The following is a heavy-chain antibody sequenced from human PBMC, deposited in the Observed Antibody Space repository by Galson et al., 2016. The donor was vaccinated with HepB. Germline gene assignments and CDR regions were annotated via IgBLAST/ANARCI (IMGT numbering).Heavy chain of an antibody. D-gene: IGHD2-21*02. J-gene: IGHJ4*02. Sequence: LRLSCAASGFPFRSYAMSWIRQPPGKGLEWIGSIYSSGSTYYNPSLKSRVTISVDTSKNQFSLKLSSVTAADTAVYDCWGDRWGGNCYFRSSIDYWGQGTLGTVSS. CDR3: WGDRWGGNCYFRSSIDY. CDR1: GFPFRSYA. V-gene: IGHV4-59*04. CDR2: IYSSGST.